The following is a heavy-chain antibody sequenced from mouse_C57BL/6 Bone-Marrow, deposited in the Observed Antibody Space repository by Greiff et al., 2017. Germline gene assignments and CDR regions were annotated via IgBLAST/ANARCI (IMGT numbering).Heavy chain of an antibody. J-gene: IGHJ2*01. CDR3: ARELWYYYGSSYDY. Sequence: VQLQQSGPELVKPGASVKISCKASGYAFSSSWMNWVKQRPGKGLEWIGRIYPGDGDTNYNGKFKGKATLTADKSSSTAYMQLSSLTSEDSAVYFCARELWYYYGSSYDYWGQGTTLTVSS. CDR2: IYPGDGDT. V-gene: IGHV1-82*01. CDR1: GYAFSSSW. D-gene: IGHD1-1*01.